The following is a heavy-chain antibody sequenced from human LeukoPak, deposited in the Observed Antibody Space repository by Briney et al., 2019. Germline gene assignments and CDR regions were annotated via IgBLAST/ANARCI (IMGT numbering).Heavy chain of an antibody. Sequence: GGSLRLSCAVSGITLSNYGMTWVRQAPGKGLEWVAGISDSGGRTNYADSVKGRFTISRDNPENTLYLQMNSLRAEDTAVYFCAKRGVVIRVILVGFHKEAYYFDSWGQGALVTVSS. D-gene: IGHD3-22*01. CDR1: GITLSNYG. V-gene: IGHV3-23*01. J-gene: IGHJ4*02. CDR2: ISDSGGRT. CDR3: AKRGVVIRVILVGFHKEAYYFDS.